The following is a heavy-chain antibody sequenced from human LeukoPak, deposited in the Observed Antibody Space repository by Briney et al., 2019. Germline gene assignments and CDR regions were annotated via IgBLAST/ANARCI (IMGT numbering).Heavy chain of an antibody. Sequence: GASVKVSCKASGYTFTNYYMHWVRQAPGQGLECMGIIDPSAGYTNYTQKFQGRVTMTRDMSTSTVYMELSSLRSEDTAVYYCARAGVVVVAATWFDPWGQGTLVTVSS. CDR2: IDPSAGYT. CDR3: ARAGVVVVAATWFDP. V-gene: IGHV1-46*01. CDR1: GYTFTNYY. D-gene: IGHD2-15*01. J-gene: IGHJ5*02.